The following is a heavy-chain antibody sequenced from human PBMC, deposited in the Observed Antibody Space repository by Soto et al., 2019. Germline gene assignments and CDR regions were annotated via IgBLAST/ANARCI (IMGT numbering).Heavy chain of an antibody. V-gene: IGHV1-18*01. D-gene: IGHD3-3*01. Sequence: ASVKVSCKASGYTFTSYGISWVRQAPGQGLEWMGWISAYNGNTNYAQKLQGRVTMTTDTSTSTAYMELRSLRSDDTAVYYCARVVSPPITIFGVVEYYFDYWGQGTLVTVSS. CDR2: ISAYNGNT. J-gene: IGHJ4*02. CDR3: ARVVSPPITIFGVVEYYFDY. CDR1: GYTFTSYG.